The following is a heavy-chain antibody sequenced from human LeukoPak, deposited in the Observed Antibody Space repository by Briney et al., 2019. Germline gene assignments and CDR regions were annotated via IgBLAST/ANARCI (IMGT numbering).Heavy chain of an antibody. J-gene: IGHJ4*02. CDR3: VREYCGGDCYTDF. CDR2: LNRDGSVT. Sequence: GGSLGLSCAASGFTFSLYWMHWVRQTPGKGLVWVSRLNRDGSVTTYADSVKGRFTISRDNAKNTLYLQMNNLKAEDTGLYYCVREYCGGDCYTDFWGQGTLVTVSS. CDR1: GFTFSLYW. D-gene: IGHD2-21*02. V-gene: IGHV3-74*01.